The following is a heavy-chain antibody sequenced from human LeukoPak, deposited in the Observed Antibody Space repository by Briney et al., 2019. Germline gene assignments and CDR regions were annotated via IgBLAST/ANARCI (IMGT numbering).Heavy chain of an antibody. Sequence: PSETLSLTCTVSGGSISSSSYYWGWIRQPPGKGLEWIGSIYYSGSTYYNPSLKSRVTISADTSKNQFPLKLSSVTAADTAVYYCARLNPRYFDWLLHPVYYFDYWGQGTLVTVSA. CDR2: IYYSGST. D-gene: IGHD3-9*01. V-gene: IGHV4-39*01. CDR3: ARLNPRYFDWLLHPVYYFDY. CDR1: GGSISSSSYY. J-gene: IGHJ4*02.